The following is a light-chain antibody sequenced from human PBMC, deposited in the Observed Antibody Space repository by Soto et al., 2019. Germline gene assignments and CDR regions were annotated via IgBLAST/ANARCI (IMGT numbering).Light chain of an antibody. CDR2: DAS. CDR1: QSITSSY. J-gene: IGKJ1*01. V-gene: IGKV3D-20*01. CDR3: HQRQSWPRT. Sequence: EIVLTQSPATLSLSPGERATLSCGASQSITSSYLAWYQQEPGLAPRLLIYDASSRATGIPDRFSGSASGTDFTLSISRLEPEDFAVYYCHQRQSWPRTFGQGTKVDIK.